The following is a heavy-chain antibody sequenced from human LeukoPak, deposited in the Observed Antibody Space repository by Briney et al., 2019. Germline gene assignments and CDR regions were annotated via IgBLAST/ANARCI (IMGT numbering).Heavy chain of an antibody. D-gene: IGHD3-22*01. J-gene: IGHJ5*02. Sequence: SEALSLTCTVSGGSISSYYWSWIRQPAGKGLEWIGRIYTSGSTNYNPSLKSRVTMSVDTSKNQFSLKLSSVTAADTAVYYCARDHEVYDSSGYAWFDPWGQGTLVTASS. V-gene: IGHV4-4*07. CDR3: ARDHEVYDSSGYAWFDP. CDR2: IYTSGST. CDR1: GGSISSYY.